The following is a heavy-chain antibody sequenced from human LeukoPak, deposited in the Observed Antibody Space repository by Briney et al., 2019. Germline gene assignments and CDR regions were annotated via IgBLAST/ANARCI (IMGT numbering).Heavy chain of an antibody. J-gene: IGHJ4*02. Sequence: GGSLRLSCAASGFTFSSYAMSWVRQAPGKGLEWVSAISGSGGSTYYADSVKGRFTISRDNSKNTLYLQMNSLRAEDTAVYYCAKDSPTGARWYYDFWSGPYYFDYWGQGTLVTVPS. D-gene: IGHD3-3*01. V-gene: IGHV3-23*01. CDR1: GFTFSSYA. CDR2: ISGSGGST. CDR3: AKDSPTGARWYYDFWSGPYYFDY.